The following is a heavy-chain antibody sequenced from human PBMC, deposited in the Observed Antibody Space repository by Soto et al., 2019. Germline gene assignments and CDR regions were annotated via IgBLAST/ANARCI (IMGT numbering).Heavy chain of an antibody. Sequence: EVQLVESGGGLVQPGGSLRLSCAASGFTLSSYWMSWVRQAPGKGLGGVANIKQDGSEKYYVDSVKGRFTISRDTAKSSLYLQLNSLRAEDTAVYYCAREYGSSYSPRYYGMDVWGQGTTVTVSS. J-gene: IGHJ6*02. V-gene: IGHV3-7*05. CDR2: IKQDGSEK. D-gene: IGHD6-13*01. CDR1: GFTLSSYW. CDR3: AREYGSSYSPRYYGMDV.